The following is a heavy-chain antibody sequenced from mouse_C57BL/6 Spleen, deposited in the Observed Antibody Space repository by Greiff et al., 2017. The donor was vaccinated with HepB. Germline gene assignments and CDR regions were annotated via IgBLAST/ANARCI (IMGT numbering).Heavy chain of an antibody. CDR2: IYPVDGDT. V-gene: IGHV1-82*01. CDR3: ARWIYYGSSYYAMDY. D-gene: IGHD1-1*01. J-gene: IGHJ4*01. Sequence: QVQLKESGPELVKPGASVKISCKASGYAFSSSWMNWVKQRPGKGLEWIGRIYPVDGDTNYNGKFKGKATLTADKSSSTAYMQLSSLTSEDSAVYFCARWIYYGSSYYAMDYWGQGTSVTVSS. CDR1: GYAFSSSW.